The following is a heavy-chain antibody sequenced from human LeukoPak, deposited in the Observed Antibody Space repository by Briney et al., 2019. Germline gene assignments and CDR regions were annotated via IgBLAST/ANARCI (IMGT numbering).Heavy chain of an antibody. V-gene: IGHV4-59*01. Sequence: PSETLSLTRTVCGGSLSHYYWSWLRQPPAKGLEWIGDIYYSGSTNYNPSLKSRVTISVDTSKNQFSLKLSSVTAADTAVYYCARETPINWFDPWGQGTLVTVSS. J-gene: IGHJ5*02. CDR3: ARETPINWFDP. CDR2: IYYSGST. CDR1: GGSLSHYY.